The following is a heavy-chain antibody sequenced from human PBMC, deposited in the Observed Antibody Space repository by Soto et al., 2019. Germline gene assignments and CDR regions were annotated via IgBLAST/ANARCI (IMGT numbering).Heavy chain of an antibody. CDR2: INAGNGNT. V-gene: IGHV1-3*01. CDR3: ARGGRGSSSWYAVDYFDY. D-gene: IGHD6-13*01. CDR1: GYTFTSYA. Sequence: QVQLVQSGAEVKKPGASVKVSCKASGYTFTSYAMHWVRQAPGQRLEWMGWINAGNGNTKYSQKFHGRVTITRDTSASTAYMELSSLRSEDTAVYYCARGGRGSSSWYAVDYFDYWGQGTLVTVSS. J-gene: IGHJ4*02.